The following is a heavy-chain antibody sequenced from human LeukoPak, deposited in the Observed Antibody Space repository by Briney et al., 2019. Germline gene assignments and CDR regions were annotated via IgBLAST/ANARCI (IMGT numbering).Heavy chain of an antibody. J-gene: IGHJ4*02. CDR3: ARHEEWERLGLGFDY. CDR2: IYHSGST. CDR1: GYSISSGYY. V-gene: IGHV4-38-2*01. Sequence: PSETLSLTCAVLGYSISSGYYWGWIRQPPRKGLEWIGSIYHSGSTYYNPSLKSRVTISVDTSKNQFSLKLSSVTAADTAVYYCARHEEWERLGLGFDYWGQGTLVTVSS. D-gene: IGHD1-26*01.